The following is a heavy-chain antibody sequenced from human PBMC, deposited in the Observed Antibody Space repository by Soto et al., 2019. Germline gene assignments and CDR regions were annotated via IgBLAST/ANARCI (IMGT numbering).Heavy chain of an antibody. CDR3: ATGVGYCSSTSCYLSGARSATYYYGMDV. CDR1: GYTLTELS. Sequence: GASVKVSCKVSGYTLTELSMHWVRQAPGKGLEWMGGFDPEDGETIYAQKFQGRVTMTEDTSTDTAYMELSSLRSEDTAVYYCATGVGYCSSTSCYLSGARSATYYYGMDVWGQGTTVTVSS. D-gene: IGHD2-2*01. V-gene: IGHV1-24*01. J-gene: IGHJ6*02. CDR2: FDPEDGET.